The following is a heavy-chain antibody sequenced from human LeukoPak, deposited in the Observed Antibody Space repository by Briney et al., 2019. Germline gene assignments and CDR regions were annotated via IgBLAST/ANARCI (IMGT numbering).Heavy chain of an antibody. CDR2: ISSSSSTI. CDR1: GFTFSSYS. J-gene: IGHJ4*02. CDR3: ARGPGRYSYNY. V-gene: IGHV3-48*04. Sequence: GGSLRLSCAASGFTFSSYSMNWVRQAPGKGLEWVSYISSSSSTIYYADSVKGRFTISRDNAKNSLYLQMNSLRAEDTAVYYCARGPGRYSYNYWGQGTLVTVSS. D-gene: IGHD5-18*01.